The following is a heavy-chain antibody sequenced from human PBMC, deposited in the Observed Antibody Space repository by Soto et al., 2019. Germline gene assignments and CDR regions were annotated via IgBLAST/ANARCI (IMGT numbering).Heavy chain of an antibody. CDR1: GYTFTSYG. V-gene: IGHV1-18*01. CDR3: ARENSYFDY. J-gene: IGHJ4*02. Sequence: GASVKVSCKASGYTFTSYGISWVRQAPGQGLEWMGWISAYNGNANYAQKFQGRLTMTADTPTSTAYMELRSLRSDDTAVYYCARENSYFDYWGQGTLVTVSS. CDR2: ISAYNGNA.